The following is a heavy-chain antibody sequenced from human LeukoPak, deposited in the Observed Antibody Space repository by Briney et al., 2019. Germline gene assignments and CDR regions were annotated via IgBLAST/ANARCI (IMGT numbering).Heavy chain of an antibody. CDR1: GGSISSYY. J-gene: IGHJ4*02. D-gene: IGHD2-2*01. Sequence: ETLSLTCTVSGGSISSYYWSWVRQAPGKGLEWVSSIVKGRFTISRDNAKNSLYLQMNSLRAEDTAVYYCARGYCSSTSCYDVDYWGQGTLVTVSS. CDR2: I. V-gene: IGHV3-21*01. CDR3: ARGYCSSTSCYDVDY.